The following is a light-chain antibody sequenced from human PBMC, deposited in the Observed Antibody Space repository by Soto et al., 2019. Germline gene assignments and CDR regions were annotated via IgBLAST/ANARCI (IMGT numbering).Light chain of an antibody. V-gene: IGLV2-11*01. CDR1: SSDVGGHSY. CDR2: DFT. Sequence: QSALTQPRSVSGSPGQSVAISCTGTSSDVGGHSYVSWYQHHPGKAPKLIIYDFTKRPSGVPDRLSGSKSGNTASPTISGLQAEDEGDYYCCSYAGSYVVFGEGTKLTVL. J-gene: IGLJ2*01. CDR3: CSYAGSYVV.